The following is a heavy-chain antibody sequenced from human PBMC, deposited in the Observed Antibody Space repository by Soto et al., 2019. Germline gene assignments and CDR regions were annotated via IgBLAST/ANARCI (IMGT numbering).Heavy chain of an antibody. CDR2: ISGSGVST. CDR3: AKDLRRYGMDG. Sequence: GVSMSLSCSASAITFSGYAMSWVRQAPGKGLEWVSAISGSGVSTYYADSVKGRFTISRDNSKNTLYLQMNSLRAEDTSVYYCAKDLRRYGMDGWGQGTTVTVS. J-gene: IGHJ6*02. V-gene: IGHV3-23*01. CDR1: AITFSGYA. D-gene: IGHD3-10*01.